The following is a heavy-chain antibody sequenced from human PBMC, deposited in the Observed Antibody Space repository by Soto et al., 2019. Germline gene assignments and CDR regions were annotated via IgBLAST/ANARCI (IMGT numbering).Heavy chain of an antibody. CDR1: GDSYSISTFS. J-gene: IGHJ5*02. V-gene: IGHV4-30-2*01. CDR2: TYQSGVT. D-gene: IGHD6-19*01. Sequence: KASESLSLTCNMSGDSYSISTFSWSWIRQPPGKALQWIGFTYQSGVTSYNPSLASRVSISLDRSNNQCSLKLKSATAADTAVYFCAGMPYTSGLRFDPWGPGTLVTVSS. CDR3: AGMPYTSGLRFDP.